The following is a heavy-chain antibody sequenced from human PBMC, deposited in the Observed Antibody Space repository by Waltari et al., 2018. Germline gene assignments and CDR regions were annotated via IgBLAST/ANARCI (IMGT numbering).Heavy chain of an antibody. Sequence: QVPLVQSGAEVKKPGASVKVSCTVSGYPLTELSMHWVRQTPGKGLEWMGGFDPEDGETIYAQKFQGRVTMTEDTSTDTAYMELSSLRSEDTAVYYCAIRSGGIAAAGGFDYWGQGTLVTVSS. J-gene: IGHJ4*02. CDR3: AIRSGGIAAAGGFDY. D-gene: IGHD6-13*01. CDR2: FDPEDGET. CDR1: GYPLTELS. V-gene: IGHV1-24*01.